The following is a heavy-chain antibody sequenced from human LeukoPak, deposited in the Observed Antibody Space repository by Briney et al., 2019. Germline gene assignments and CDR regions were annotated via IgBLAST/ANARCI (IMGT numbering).Heavy chain of an antibody. CDR1: GGSISSSSYY. Sequence: SETLSLTCTVSGGSISSSSYYWGWLRQPPGKGLEWIGSIYYSGSTYYNPSLESRVTISVDTSKNKFSLTLNSVTSADTAVYYCARPAYRGSYYDAFDIWGQGTMVTVSS. D-gene: IGHD1-26*01. J-gene: IGHJ3*02. CDR3: ARPAYRGSYYDAFDI. V-gene: IGHV4-39*01. CDR2: IYYSGST.